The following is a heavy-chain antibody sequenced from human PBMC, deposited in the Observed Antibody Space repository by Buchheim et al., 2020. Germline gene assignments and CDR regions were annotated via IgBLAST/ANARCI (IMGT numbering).Heavy chain of an antibody. CDR3: AKSGSRWSPSFDS. D-gene: IGHD6-19*01. CDR1: GYTFMEYS. Sequence: QVQLVQSGSELKRPGASVKVSCKASGYTFMEYSMNWVRQAPGQGLEWMGWINTVTGNPTYAQGYTGRFVFSLDTSVSTTSLQIDSLKAEDTAVYYCAKSGSRWSPSFDSWGQGTL. CDR2: INTVTGNP. V-gene: IGHV7-4-1*01. J-gene: IGHJ4*02.